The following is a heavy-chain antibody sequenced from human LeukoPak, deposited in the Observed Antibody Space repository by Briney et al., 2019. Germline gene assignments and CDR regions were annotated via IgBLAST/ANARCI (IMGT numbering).Heavy chain of an antibody. CDR3: ARDVTTVSKNWFDP. Sequence: ASVKVSCKASGYTFTSYGISWVRQAPGQGLEWMGWISAYNGNTNYAQKLQGRVTMTTDTSTSTAYMELRSLRSDDTAVYYCARDVTTVSKNWFDPWGQGTLVIVSS. D-gene: IGHD4-11*01. CDR2: ISAYNGNT. V-gene: IGHV1-18*01. CDR1: GYTFTSYG. J-gene: IGHJ5*02.